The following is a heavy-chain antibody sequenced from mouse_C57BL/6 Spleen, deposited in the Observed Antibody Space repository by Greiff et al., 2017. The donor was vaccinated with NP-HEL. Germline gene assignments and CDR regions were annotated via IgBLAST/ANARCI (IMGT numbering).Heavy chain of an antibody. CDR1: GYTFTDYY. CDR2: INPNNGGT. D-gene: IGHD2-3*01. J-gene: IGHJ3*01. CDR3: ARSPSKLYDGYYFAY. Sequence: EVQLQQSGPELVKPGASVKISCKASGYTFTDYYMNWVKQSHGKSLEWIGDINPNNGGTSYNQKFKGKATLTVDKSSSTAYMELRSLTSEDSAVYYCARSPSKLYDGYYFAYWGQGTLVTVSA. V-gene: IGHV1-26*01.